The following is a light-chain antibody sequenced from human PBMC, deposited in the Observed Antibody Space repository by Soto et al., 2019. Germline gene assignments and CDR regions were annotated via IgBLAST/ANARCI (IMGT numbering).Light chain of an antibody. CDR3: QTWGTGIPV. CDR2: LNSDGSH. V-gene: IGLV4-69*01. CDR1: SGYSTYA. J-gene: IGLJ3*02. Sequence: QSVLTQSPSASASLGASVKLTCTLTSGYSTYAITWHQQQPEKGPRYLMKLNSDGSHNKGDGIPDRFSGSSSGAERYLTISSLQSEDEADYYCQTWGTGIPVFGGGTKVTVL.